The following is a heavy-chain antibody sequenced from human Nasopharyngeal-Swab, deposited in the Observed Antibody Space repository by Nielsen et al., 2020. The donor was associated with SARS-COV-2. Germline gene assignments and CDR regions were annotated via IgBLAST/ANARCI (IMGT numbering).Heavy chain of an antibody. J-gene: IGHJ6*02. V-gene: IGHV3-74*01. CDR1: GFSISGDW. D-gene: IGHD3-16*01. CDR3: VVAYYVWGSSRGMDV. Sequence: GASLKISCAASGFSISGDWMYWVRQAPGKGLVWVSRINSDGSNTAYADSVKGRFSISRDNAKNTVYLQMNSLRDEDTAVYYCVVAYYVWGSSRGMDVWGQGTTVTVSS. CDR2: INSDGSNT.